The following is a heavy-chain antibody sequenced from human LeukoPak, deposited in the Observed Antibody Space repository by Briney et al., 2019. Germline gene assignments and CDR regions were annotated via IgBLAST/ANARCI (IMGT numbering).Heavy chain of an antibody. J-gene: IGHJ4*02. CDR2: IIPILGIA. Sequence: SVKVSCKASGGTFSSYAISWVRQAPGQGLEWMGRIIPILGIANYAQKFQGRVTITADKSTSTAYMEPSSLRSEGTAVYYCARPATVTTSSPYFDYWGQGTLVTVSS. CDR3: ARPATVTTSSPYFDY. D-gene: IGHD4-17*01. V-gene: IGHV1-69*04. CDR1: GGTFSSYA.